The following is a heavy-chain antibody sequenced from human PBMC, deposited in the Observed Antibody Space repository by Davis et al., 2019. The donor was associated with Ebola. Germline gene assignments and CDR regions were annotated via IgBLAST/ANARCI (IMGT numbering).Heavy chain of an antibody. V-gene: IGHV1-18*01. CDR3: ARDRGTMIVVGDWYFDL. D-gene: IGHD3-22*01. J-gene: IGHJ2*01. CDR1: GYTLTSYG. CDR2: ISAYNGNT. Sequence: AASVHVSCMASGYTLTSYGISWVRQAPGQGLEWMGWISAYNGNTNYAQKLQGRVTMTTDTSTSTAYMELRSLRSDDTAVYYCARDRGTMIVVGDWYFDLWGRGTLVTVSS.